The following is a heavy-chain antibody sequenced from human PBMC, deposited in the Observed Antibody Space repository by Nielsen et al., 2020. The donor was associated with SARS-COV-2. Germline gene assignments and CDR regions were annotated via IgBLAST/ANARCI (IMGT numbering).Heavy chain of an antibody. CDR2: IKCDGSEK. V-gene: IGHV3-52*01. D-gene: IGHD3-16*01. CDR1: GFTFSSSW. CDR3: ASGAYMITPMGMDV. J-gene: IGHJ6*02. Sequence: GGSLRLSCAASGFTFSSSWMHWVCQAPEKGLEWVADIKCDGSEKYYVDSVKGRLTISRDNAKNSLYLQMNSLRAEDTAVYYCASGAYMITPMGMDVWGQGTTVTVSS.